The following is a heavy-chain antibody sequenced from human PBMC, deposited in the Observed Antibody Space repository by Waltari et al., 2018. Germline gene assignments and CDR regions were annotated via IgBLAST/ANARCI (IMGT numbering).Heavy chain of an antibody. CDR2: VNQDGSEK. D-gene: IGHD1-7*01. CDR3: VRGTSTPGIDY. J-gene: IGHJ4*02. Sequence: EVQLVESGGGLVLPGGSRRLSCAVSGLTFSIYWMNWVRQIPGKGLEWVANVNQDGSEKYYVDSVKGRFTISRDDAKNSLYLQMNSLRADDTAIYYCVRGTSTPGIDYWGQGTLVTVSS. V-gene: IGHV3-7*01. CDR1: GLTFSIYW.